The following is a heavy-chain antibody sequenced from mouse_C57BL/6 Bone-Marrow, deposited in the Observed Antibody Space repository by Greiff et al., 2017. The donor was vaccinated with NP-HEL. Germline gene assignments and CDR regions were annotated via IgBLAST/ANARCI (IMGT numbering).Heavy chain of an antibody. CDR1: GFTFSDFY. V-gene: IGHV7-1*01. CDR2: SRNKANDYTT. CDR3: ARDEGNNYFDY. Sequence: EVQLVESGGGLVQSGRSLRLSCATSGFTFSDFYMEWVRQAPGKGLEWIAASRNKANDYTTEYSASVKGRFIVSRDTSQSILYLQMNALRAEDTAIYYCARDEGNNYFDYWGQGTTLTVSS. J-gene: IGHJ2*01. D-gene: IGHD2-1*01.